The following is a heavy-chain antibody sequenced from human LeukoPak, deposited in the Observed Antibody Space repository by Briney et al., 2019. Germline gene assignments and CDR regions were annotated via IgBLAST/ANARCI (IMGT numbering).Heavy chain of an antibody. J-gene: IGHJ4*02. CDR3: ARGFYGSGSYYDY. V-gene: IGHV3-53*01. CDR1: GFTFSNAW. CDR2: IYSGGST. Sequence: GGSLRLSCAASGFTFSNAWMSWVRQAPGKGLEWVSVIYSGGSTYYADSVKGRFTISRDNSKNTLYLQMNSLRAEDTAVYYCARGFYGSGSYYDYWGQGTLVTVSS. D-gene: IGHD3-10*01.